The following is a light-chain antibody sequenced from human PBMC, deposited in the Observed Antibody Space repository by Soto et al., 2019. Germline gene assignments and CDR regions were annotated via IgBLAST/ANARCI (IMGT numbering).Light chain of an antibody. V-gene: IGKV1-27*01. Sequence: DIQMTQSPSSLSASVGDRVTITCRASQGISNYLAWYQQKPGEVPKLLIYAASTLQSGVPSRFSGSGSGTDFTLTISSLQPDDVSTYYCQNYNSGPRTFGQGTKVEIK. J-gene: IGKJ1*01. CDR1: QGISNY. CDR3: QNYNSGPRT. CDR2: AAS.